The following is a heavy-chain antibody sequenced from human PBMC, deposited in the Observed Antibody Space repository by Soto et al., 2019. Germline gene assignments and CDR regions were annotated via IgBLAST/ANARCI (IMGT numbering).Heavy chain of an antibody. CDR1: GGSINSNNYY. CDR2: IYYDGTT. CDR3: AKVVVAATRHTDFDS. V-gene: IGHV4-39*02. Sequence: PXGTLALTCTVSGGSINSNNYYGAWIRQPPGKGLAWIASIYYDGTTYYNTSLKSRVTISRDTSKNQFSLRLTSMTAADTAVYYCAKVVVAATRHTDFDSWGQGTLVTVSS. D-gene: IGHD2-15*01. J-gene: IGHJ4*02.